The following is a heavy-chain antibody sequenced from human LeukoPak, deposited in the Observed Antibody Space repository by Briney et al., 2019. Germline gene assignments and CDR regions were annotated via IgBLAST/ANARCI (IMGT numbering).Heavy chain of an antibody. CDR1: SESFSGYF. CDR3: AREYYYDSSGYFDY. Sequence: SETLSLTCAIYSESFSGYFWSWIRQPPGKGLEWIGEINYSGSTYYNPSLKSRVTISLDTSKNQFSLKLSPVTAADTAVYYCAREYYYDSSGYFDYWGQGTLVTVSS. CDR2: INYSGST. V-gene: IGHV4-34*01. D-gene: IGHD3-22*01. J-gene: IGHJ4*02.